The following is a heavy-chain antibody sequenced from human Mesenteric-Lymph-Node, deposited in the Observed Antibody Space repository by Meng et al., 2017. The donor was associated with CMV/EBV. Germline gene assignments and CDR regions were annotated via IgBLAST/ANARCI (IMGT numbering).Heavy chain of an antibody. CDR3: AHELGYCSSTSCYSWFDP. CDR2: IYWDDDK. J-gene: IGHJ5*02. CDR1: LSNSGVG. V-gene: IGHV2-5*02. Sequence: LSNSGVGVGWIRQPPGQALEWLALIYWDDDKRYSPSLKSRLTITKDTSKNQVVLTMTNMDPVDTATYYCAHELGYCSSTSCYSWFDPWGQGTLVTVSS. D-gene: IGHD2-2*01.